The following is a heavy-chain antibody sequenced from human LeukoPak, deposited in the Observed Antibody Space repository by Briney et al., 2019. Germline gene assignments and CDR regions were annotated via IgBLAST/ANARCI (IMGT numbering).Heavy chain of an antibody. CDR3: ARAVVVAATPQNYGMDV. D-gene: IGHD2-15*01. CDR1: GYSFTSYW. V-gene: IGHV5-51*01. Sequence: GESLKISRKGSGYSFTSYWIGWVRQMPGKGLEWMGIIYPGDSDTRYSPSFQGQVTISADKSISTAYLQWSSLKASDTAMYYCARAVVVAATPQNYGMDVWGQGTTVTVSS. J-gene: IGHJ6*02. CDR2: IYPGDSDT.